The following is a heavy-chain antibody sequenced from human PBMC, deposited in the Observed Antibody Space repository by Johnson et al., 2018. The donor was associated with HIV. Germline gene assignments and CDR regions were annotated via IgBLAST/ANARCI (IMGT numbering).Heavy chain of an antibody. V-gene: IGHV3-30*02. CDR1: GFTFSSYG. D-gene: IGHD5-12*01. CDR3: ARDKSGGGTDSGYDHFSAPDAFDI. Sequence: QVQLVESGGGVVQPGGSLRLSCATSGFTFSSYGMHWVRQAPGKGLEWVAFIQYDGSNNYYGDSVKGRFTISRDNSKDTLYLQMNSLRAEDTAVYYCARDKSGGGTDSGYDHFSAPDAFDIWGQGTMVTVSS. CDR2: IQYDGSNN. J-gene: IGHJ3*02.